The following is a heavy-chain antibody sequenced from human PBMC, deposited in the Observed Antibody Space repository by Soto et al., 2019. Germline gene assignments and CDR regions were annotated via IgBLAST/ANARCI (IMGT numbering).Heavy chain of an antibody. J-gene: IGHJ3*02. D-gene: IGHD3-22*01. CDR1: GGSITSFY. V-gene: IGHV4-59*01. Sequence: SETLSLTCSVSGGSITSFYWSWIRQPPGKGLEWIGHIYVSGNSNYNPSLKSRVTISADTSKNQFSLKLNSVTAADTAVYYCARETYYYESGNLGLGAFDIWGQGTMVTVS. CDR2: IYVSGNS. CDR3: ARETYYYESGNLGLGAFDI.